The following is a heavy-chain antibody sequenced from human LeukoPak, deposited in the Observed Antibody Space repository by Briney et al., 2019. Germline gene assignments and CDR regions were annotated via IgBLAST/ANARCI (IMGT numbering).Heavy chain of an antibody. CDR3: ARVGDTMTFDY. Sequence: SVKVSCKASGGTFSSYAISWVRQAPGQGLEWMGRIIPIFGIANYAQKFQGRVTITADKSTSTAYMELSSLRSKDTAVYYCARVGDTMTFDYWGQGTLVTVSS. J-gene: IGHJ4*02. CDR2: IIPIFGIA. V-gene: IGHV1-69*04. CDR1: GGTFSSYA. D-gene: IGHD1-26*01.